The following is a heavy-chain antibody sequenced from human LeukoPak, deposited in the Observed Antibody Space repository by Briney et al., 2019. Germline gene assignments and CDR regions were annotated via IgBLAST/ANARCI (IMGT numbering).Heavy chain of an antibody. Sequence: GGSLRLSCAASGFTFSSYAMSWLRQAPGKGLEWVSAISGSGGSTYYADSVKGRFTISRDNSKNTLYLQVNSLRAEHTAVYYCALGAVADLFDPWGQGTLVAVSS. CDR2: ISGSGGST. CDR3: ALGAVADLFDP. CDR1: GFTFSSYA. V-gene: IGHV3-23*01. D-gene: IGHD6-19*01. J-gene: IGHJ5*02.